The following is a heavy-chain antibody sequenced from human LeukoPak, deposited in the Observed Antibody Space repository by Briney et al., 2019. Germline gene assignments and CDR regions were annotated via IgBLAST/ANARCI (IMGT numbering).Heavy chain of an antibody. CDR1: GFTFSSYG. Sequence: GRPLRLSCAASGFTFSSYGMHWVRQATGKGLEWVAYICCDRSKKYYADSVKGRFTISRDNSKNTLYAHMYSLRAEDTAVYYCAKVFPIVTAYYYYMDFWGKGTLVTVSS. J-gene: IGHJ6*03. CDR3: AKVFPIVTAYYYYMDF. D-gene: IGHD3-16*02. CDR2: ICCDRSKK. V-gene: IGHV3-33*06.